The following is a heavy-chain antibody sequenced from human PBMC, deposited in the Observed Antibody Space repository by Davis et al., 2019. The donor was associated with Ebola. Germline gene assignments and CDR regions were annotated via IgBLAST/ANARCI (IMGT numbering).Heavy chain of an antibody. V-gene: IGHV3-48*01. D-gene: IGHD2-2*01. J-gene: IGHJ6*03. CDR2: ISSSSSTI. Sequence: GESLKISCAASGFTVSSNYMSWVRQAPGKGLEWVSYISSSSSTIYYADSVKGRFTISRDNAKNTLYLQMNSLRAEDTAVYYCAKDPEIVVVPAATPYMDVWGKGTTVTVSS. CDR1: GFTVSSNY. CDR3: AKDPEIVVVPAATPYMDV.